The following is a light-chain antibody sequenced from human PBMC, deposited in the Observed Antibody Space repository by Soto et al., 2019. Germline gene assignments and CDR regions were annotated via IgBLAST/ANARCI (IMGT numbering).Light chain of an antibody. CDR3: QQYGSSSWT. CDR1: QSVSSTY. CDR2: GAS. V-gene: IGKV3-20*01. Sequence: EIVWTQSPGTLALSPGERATLSCRASQSVSSTYLAWYQQQPGQAPRRLIYGASNRATGIPGRFSGSGSGTDFTLTISRLEPEDFAVYYCQQYGSSSWTFGQGTKVEIK. J-gene: IGKJ1*01.